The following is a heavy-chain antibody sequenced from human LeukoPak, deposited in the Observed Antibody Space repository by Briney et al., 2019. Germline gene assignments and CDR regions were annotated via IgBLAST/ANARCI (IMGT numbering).Heavy chain of an antibody. CDR1: GGSISSYY. V-gene: IGHV4-59*01. D-gene: IGHD6-19*01. CDR2: IYYSGST. CDR3: ARGVIAVAGFDY. J-gene: IGHJ4*02. Sequence: SETLPLTCTVSGGSISSYYWSWIRQPPGKGLEWIGYIYYSGSTNYNPSLKSRVTISVDTSKNQFSLKLSSVTAADTAVYYCARGVIAVAGFDYWGQGTLVTVSS.